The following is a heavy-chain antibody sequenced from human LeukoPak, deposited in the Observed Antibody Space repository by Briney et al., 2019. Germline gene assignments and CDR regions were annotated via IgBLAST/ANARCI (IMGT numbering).Heavy chain of an antibody. CDR3: AKNLNRGTIFGVARSHYYGMDV. V-gene: IGHV3-23*01. Sequence: GGSLRLSCAASGFTFSSYAMSWVRQAPGKGLEWVSAISGSGGSTYYADSVKGRFTISRDNSKNTLYLQMNSLRAEDTAVYYCAKNLNRGTIFGVARSHYYGMDVWGQGTTVTVSS. CDR1: GFTFSSYA. CDR2: ISGSGGST. D-gene: IGHD3-3*01. J-gene: IGHJ6*02.